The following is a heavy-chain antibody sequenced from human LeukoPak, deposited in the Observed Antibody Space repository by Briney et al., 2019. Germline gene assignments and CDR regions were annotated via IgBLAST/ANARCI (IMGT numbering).Heavy chain of an antibody. V-gene: IGHV3-21*01. CDR3: ARAFYGANYYYYYMDV. Sequence: GGSLRLSCAASGFTFSSYSMNWVRQAPGKGLEWVSSISSSSSYIYYADSVKGRFTISRDNAKNSLYLQMNSLRAEDTAVYYCARAFYGANYYYYYMDVWGEGTTVTVSS. CDR2: ISSSSSYI. J-gene: IGHJ6*03. CDR1: GFTFSSYS. D-gene: IGHD4-17*01.